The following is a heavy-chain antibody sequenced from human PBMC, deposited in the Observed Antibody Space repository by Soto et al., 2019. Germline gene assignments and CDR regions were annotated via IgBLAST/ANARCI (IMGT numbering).Heavy chain of an antibody. J-gene: IGHJ4*02. D-gene: IGHD6-19*01. Sequence: GASLKVSCKTSGFTFSSSAVHWVRQARGHRLQWIGWIDVGSANANYAQMLQERVTTSRDNSKNTLFLQMNSLRADDTAVYYCSPDSSGGEFDCWGQGTLVNVSS. V-gene: IGHV1-58*01. CDR3: SPDSSGGEFDC. CDR1: GFTFSSSA. CDR2: IDVGSANA.